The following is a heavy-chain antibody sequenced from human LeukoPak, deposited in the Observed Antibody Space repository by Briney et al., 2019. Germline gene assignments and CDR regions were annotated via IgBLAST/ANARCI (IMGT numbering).Heavy chain of an antibody. CDR3: ARLGSSSWYGGFDY. CDR1: GFTFSSYW. Sequence: GGSLRLSCAASGFTFSSYWMSWVRQAPGKGLEWVANIKQDGSEKYYVDSVKGRFTISRDNAKNSLYLQMNSLRAEDTAVYYCARLGSSSWYGGFDYWGQGTLVTVSS. V-gene: IGHV3-7*01. CDR2: IKQDGSEK. J-gene: IGHJ4*02. D-gene: IGHD6-13*01.